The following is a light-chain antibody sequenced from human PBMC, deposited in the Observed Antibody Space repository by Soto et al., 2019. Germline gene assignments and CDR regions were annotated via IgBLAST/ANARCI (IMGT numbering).Light chain of an antibody. CDR2: EVT. V-gene: IGLV2-8*01. CDR1: SSDVGVHNF. Sequence: QSALTQPPSASGSLGQSVTISCTGTSSDVGVHNFVSWYQQSPGKAPKLLIYEVTKRPAGVPDRFSGSKSGNTASLTVSGLPAEDEADDYCCTDTGRALYILGGGTPLTVL. J-gene: IGLJ7*01. CDR3: CTDTGRALYI.